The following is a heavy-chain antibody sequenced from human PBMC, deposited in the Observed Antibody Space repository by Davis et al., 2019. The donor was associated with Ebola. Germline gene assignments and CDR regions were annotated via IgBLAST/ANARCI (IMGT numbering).Heavy chain of an antibody. J-gene: IGHJ6*04. CDR1: AFTFSSYA. V-gene: IGHV3-23*01. CDR3: ARVAAAGNGLDV. Sequence: PAGSLTLSCAASAFTFSSYAMSWVRQAPGKGLEWVSAISGSGGSTYYADSVRGRFTISRDTSRNTVFLQMNSLRAGDTAVYYCARVAAAGNGLDVWGKGTTVTVSS. CDR2: ISGSGGST. D-gene: IGHD6-13*01.